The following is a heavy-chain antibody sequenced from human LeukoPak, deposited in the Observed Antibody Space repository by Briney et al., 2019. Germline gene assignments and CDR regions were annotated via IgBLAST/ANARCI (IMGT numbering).Heavy chain of an antibody. CDR2: IYYSGST. V-gene: IGHV4-39*01. D-gene: IGHD6-13*01. Sequence: NPSETLSLTCIVSGGSISSYTYYWGWIRQPPGKGLEWIGNIYYSGSTYYNPSLKSRVTISVDTSKNQFSLKLSSVTAADTAVYYCARAISYSSDYWGQGTLVTVSS. CDR1: GGSISSYTYY. J-gene: IGHJ4*02. CDR3: ARAISYSSDY.